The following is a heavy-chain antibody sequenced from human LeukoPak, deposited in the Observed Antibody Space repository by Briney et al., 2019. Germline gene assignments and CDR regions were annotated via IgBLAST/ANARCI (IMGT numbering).Heavy chain of an antibody. CDR3: ARPRGGYSYGPLGY. CDR1: GFTFSSYG. Sequence: GGSLRLSCAASGFTFSSYGMRWVRQAPGKGLEWVAVIWYDGSNKYYADSVKGRFTISRDNSKNTLYLQMNSLRAEDTAVYYCARPRGGYSYGPLGYWGQGTLVTVSS. J-gene: IGHJ4*02. CDR2: IWYDGSNK. D-gene: IGHD5-18*01. V-gene: IGHV3-33*01.